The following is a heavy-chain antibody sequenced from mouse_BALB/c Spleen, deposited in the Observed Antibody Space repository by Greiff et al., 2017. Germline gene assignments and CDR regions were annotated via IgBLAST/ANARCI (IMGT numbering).Heavy chain of an antibody. CDR1: GFTFSSYT. CDR2: ISSGGSYT. V-gene: IGHV5-6-4*01. CDR3: TREPSYGNYEAY. J-gene: IGHJ3*01. D-gene: IGHD2-10*01. Sequence: EVMLVESGGGLVKPGGSLKLSCAASGFTFSSYTMSWVRQTPEKRLEWVATISSGGSYTYYPDSVKGRFTISRDNAKNTLYLQMSSLKSEDTAMYYCTREPSYGNYEAYWGQGTLVTVSA.